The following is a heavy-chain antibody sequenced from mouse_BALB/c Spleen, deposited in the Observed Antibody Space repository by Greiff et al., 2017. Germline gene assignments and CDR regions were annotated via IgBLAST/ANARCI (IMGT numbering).Heavy chain of an antibody. CDR1: GFTFNTYA. Sequence: EVKLVGSGGGLVQPKGSLKLSCAASGFTFNTYAMHWVCQAPGKGLEWVARIRSKSNNYATYYADSVKDRFTISKDDSQSMLYLQMNNLKTEDTAMYYCVRERTTVGYFEVWGAGTTVTVSS. V-gene: IGHV10-3*03. J-gene: IGHJ1*01. D-gene: IGHD1-1*01. CDR3: VRERTTVGYFEV. CDR2: IRSKSNNYAT.